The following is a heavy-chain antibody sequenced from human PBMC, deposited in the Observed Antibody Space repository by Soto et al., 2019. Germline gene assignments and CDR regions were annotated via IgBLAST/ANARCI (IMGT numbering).Heavy chain of an antibody. V-gene: IGHV1-18*01. CDR3: ATRLPSYYYMDV. CDR1: GYTFTSYG. J-gene: IGHJ6*03. D-gene: IGHD4-17*01. Sequence: GASVKVSCKASGYTFTSYGISWVRQAPGQGLEWMGWISAYNGNTNYAQKLQGRLTMTRDTSTNTAYMELRSLRSDDTAMYYCATRLPSYYYMDVWGTGTTVTVSS. CDR2: ISAYNGNT.